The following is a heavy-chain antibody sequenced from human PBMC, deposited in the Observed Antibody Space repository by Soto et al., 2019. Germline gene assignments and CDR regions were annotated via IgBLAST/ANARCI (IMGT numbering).Heavy chain of an antibody. D-gene: IGHD6-13*01. CDR1: GGSISSSSYY. Sequence: SETLSLTCTVSGGSISSSSYYWGWIRQPPGKGLEWIGSIYYSGSTYYNPSLKSRVTISVDTSKNQFSLKLSSVTAADTAVYYCARHPWAAAGTIDYFDYWGQGTLVTVSS. V-gene: IGHV4-39*01. CDR2: IYYSGST. J-gene: IGHJ4*02. CDR3: ARHPWAAAGTIDYFDY.